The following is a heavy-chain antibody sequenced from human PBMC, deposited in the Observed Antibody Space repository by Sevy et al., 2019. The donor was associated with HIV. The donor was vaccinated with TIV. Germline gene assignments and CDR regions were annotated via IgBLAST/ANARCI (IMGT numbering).Heavy chain of an antibody. CDR2: ISASGRST. CDR3: AKGYCSGGSCPRDYYYYGMDV. CDR1: GFTFSSYA. Sequence: GGSLRLSCAASGFTFSSYAMNWVRQAPGKGLEWVSSISASGRSTYYADSVEGRFTISRDNSKNRLYLQMNSLRGDDTAVYYCAKGYCSGGSCPRDYYYYGMDVWGQGTTVTVSS. J-gene: IGHJ6*02. V-gene: IGHV3-23*01. D-gene: IGHD2-15*01.